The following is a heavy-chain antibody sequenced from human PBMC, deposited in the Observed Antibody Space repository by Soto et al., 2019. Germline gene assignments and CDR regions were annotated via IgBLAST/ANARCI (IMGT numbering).Heavy chain of an antibody. J-gene: IGHJ3*02. CDR3: ARDIGVYYGSGTDAFEI. D-gene: IGHD3-10*01. CDR2: IIPIFGTA. V-gene: IGHV1-69*13. CDR1: GGTFSSYA. Sequence: EASVKVSCKASGGTFSSYAISWVRQAPGQGLEWMGGIIPIFGTANYAQKFQGRVTITADESTSTAYMELSSLRSEDTAVYYCARDIGVYYGSGTDAFEIWGQGTMVTVSS.